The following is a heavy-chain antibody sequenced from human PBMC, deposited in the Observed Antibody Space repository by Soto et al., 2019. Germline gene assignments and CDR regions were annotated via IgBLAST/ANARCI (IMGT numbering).Heavy chain of an antibody. J-gene: IGHJ4*02. CDR3: ARDFDWAFDY. CDR2: TYHKSKRYS. V-gene: IGHV6-1*01. Sequence: QVQLQQSGPGLVKPSQTLSLTCAISGDSVSSNNVAWNWIRQSPSSGLEWRGRTYHKSKRYSDYAVSVTSRITISADIFKNKFSLQLNSVTPEDTAVYYCARDFDWAFDYWGQGTLVSVSS. D-gene: IGHD3-9*01. CDR1: GDSVSSNNVA.